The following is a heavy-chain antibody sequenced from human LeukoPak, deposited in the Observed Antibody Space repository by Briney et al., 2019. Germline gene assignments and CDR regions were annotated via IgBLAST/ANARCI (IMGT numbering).Heavy chain of an antibody. J-gene: IGHJ4*02. V-gene: IGHV4-39*01. D-gene: IGHD3-9*01. CDR2: IYYSGST. CDR3: ARQEKYFDWLQVFH. Sequence: SETLSLTCTVSGGSISSSSYYWGWIRQPPGKGLEWIGSIYYSGSTYYNPSLKSRVTISVDTSKNQFSLKLSSVTAADTAVYYCARQEKYFDWLQVFHGGQGTLVTVSS. CDR1: GGSISSSSYY.